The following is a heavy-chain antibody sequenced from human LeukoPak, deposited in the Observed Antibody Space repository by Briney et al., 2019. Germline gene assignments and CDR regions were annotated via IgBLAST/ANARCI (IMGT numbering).Heavy chain of an antibody. CDR2: VYYNGESA. J-gene: IGHJ4*02. V-gene: IGHV4-59*08. Sequence: SETLSLTCTVSGGSISGHFWSWIRQPPGKGLEWIGYVYYNGESATYNPSLKSRVTISVDTSKNRFSLKLSSATAADTAVYYCARLLGSSTAVDYWGQGTLVTVSS. D-gene: IGHD1-14*01. CDR1: GGSISGHF. CDR3: ARLLGSSTAVDY.